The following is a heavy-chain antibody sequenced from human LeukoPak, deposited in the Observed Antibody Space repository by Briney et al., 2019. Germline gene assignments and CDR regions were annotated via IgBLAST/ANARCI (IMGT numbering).Heavy chain of an antibody. CDR3: ARGGPIAARPFDY. Sequence: GASVKVSCKASGGTFSSYAISWVRQAPGQGLEWMGGIIPIFGTANYAQKFQGRVTITTDESTSTAYMELSSLRSEDTAVYYCARGGPIAARPFDYWGQGTLVTVSS. V-gene: IGHV1-69*05. J-gene: IGHJ4*02. CDR2: IIPIFGTA. D-gene: IGHD6-6*01. CDR1: GGTFSSYA.